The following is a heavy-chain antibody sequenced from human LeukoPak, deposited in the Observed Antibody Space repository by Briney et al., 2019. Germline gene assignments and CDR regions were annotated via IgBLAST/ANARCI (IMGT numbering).Heavy chain of an antibody. CDR2: IRYDGSNK. V-gene: IGHV3-30*02. CDR3: AKGLKTAVGPYMGYHYYMDV. CDR1: AFTFSSYG. D-gene: IGHD5-18*01. J-gene: IGHJ6*03. Sequence: GGSLRLSCAASAFTFSSYGMHWVRQAPGKGLEWVAFIRYDGSNKYYADSVKGRFTISRDNSKSTLSLQMISLRAEDTALYYCAKGLKTAVGPYMGYHYYMDVWGKGTTVTVSS.